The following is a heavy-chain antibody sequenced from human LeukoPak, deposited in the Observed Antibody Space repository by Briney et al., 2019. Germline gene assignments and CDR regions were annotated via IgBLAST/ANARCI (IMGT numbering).Heavy chain of an antibody. V-gene: IGHV4-34*01. J-gene: IGHJ4*02. CDR3: ARARSGWKQVYFDY. D-gene: IGHD6-19*01. Sequence: SETLSLTCAVYGGSFSGYYWSWIRQPPGKGLEWIGEINHSGSTNYNPSLKSRVTISVDTSKNQFSLKLSSVTAADTAVYYCARARSGWKQVYFDYWGQGTLVTVSS. CDR2: INHSGST. CDR1: GGSFSGYY.